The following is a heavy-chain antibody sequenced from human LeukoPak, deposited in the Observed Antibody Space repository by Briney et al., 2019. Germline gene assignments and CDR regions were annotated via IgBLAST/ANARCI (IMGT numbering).Heavy chain of an antibody. V-gene: IGHV1-69*04. J-gene: IGHJ5*02. CDR2: IIPILGIA. CDR3: ARDGGNIVVVPAPDVWFDP. Sequence: ASVTVSCKASGGTFSSYAISWVRQAPGQGLEWMGRIIPILGIANYAQKFQGRVTITADKSTSTAYMELSSLRSEDTAVYYCARDGGNIVVVPAPDVWFDPWGQGTLVTVSS. D-gene: IGHD2-2*01. CDR1: GGTFSSYA.